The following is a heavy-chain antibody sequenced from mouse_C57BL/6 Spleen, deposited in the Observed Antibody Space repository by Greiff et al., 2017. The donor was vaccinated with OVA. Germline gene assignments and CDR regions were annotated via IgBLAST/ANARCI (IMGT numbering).Heavy chain of an antibody. J-gene: IGHJ4*01. Sequence: VQLQQPGAELVKPGASVKMSCKASGYTFTSYWITWVKQRPGQGLEWIGDIYPGSGSTNYNEKFKSKATLTVDTSSSTAYMQLSSLTSEDSAVYYWARGGDYDDGGGYAMDYWGQGTSVTVSS. D-gene: IGHD2-4*01. V-gene: IGHV1-55*01. CDR3: ARGGDYDDGGGYAMDY. CDR2: IYPGSGST. CDR1: GYTFTSYW.